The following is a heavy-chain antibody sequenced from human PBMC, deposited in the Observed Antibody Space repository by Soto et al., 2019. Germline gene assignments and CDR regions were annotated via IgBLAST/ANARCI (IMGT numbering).Heavy chain of an antibody. CDR2: IYQSGST. D-gene: IGHD4-17*01. Sequence: PETLSLTCAFSGGSISSSNWWSWVRQPPVKGLEWIGEIYQSGSTNYNPSLKSRVTISVDKSKNQFSLKLSSVTAADTAVYYCASTTKLGGDYARYFDYWGQGTLVTVSS. V-gene: IGHV4-4*03. J-gene: IGHJ4*02. CDR1: GGSISSSNW. CDR3: ASTTKLGGDYARYFDY.